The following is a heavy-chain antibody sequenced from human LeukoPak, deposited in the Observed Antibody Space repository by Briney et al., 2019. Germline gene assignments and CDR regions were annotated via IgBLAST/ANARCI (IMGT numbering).Heavy chain of an antibody. D-gene: IGHD6-13*01. CDR2: ITGSGDST. J-gene: IGHJ4*02. CDR1: GFTFSRYA. V-gene: IGHV3-23*01. CDR3: ARVWDSSRRGDY. Sequence: PGGSLRLSCAASGFTFSRYAMNWVRQAPGKGLEWVSTITGSGDSTYSADSVKGRFTISRDNAKNSLYLQMNSLRAEDTAVYYCARVWDSSRRGDYWGQGTLVTVSS.